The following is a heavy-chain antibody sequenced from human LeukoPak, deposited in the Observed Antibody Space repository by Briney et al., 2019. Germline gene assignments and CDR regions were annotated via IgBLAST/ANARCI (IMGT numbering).Heavy chain of an antibody. J-gene: IGHJ4*02. D-gene: IGHD5-12*01. V-gene: IGHV3-9*01. CDR2: ISWNSGSI. Sequence: PGGSLRLSCAASGFTFDDYAMHWVRQAPGKGLEWVSGISWNSGSIGYADSVKGRFTISRDNAKNSLYLQMNSLRAEDTAVYYCARDYIAAFDYWGQGTLVTVSS. CDR3: ARDYIAAFDY. CDR1: GFTFDDYA.